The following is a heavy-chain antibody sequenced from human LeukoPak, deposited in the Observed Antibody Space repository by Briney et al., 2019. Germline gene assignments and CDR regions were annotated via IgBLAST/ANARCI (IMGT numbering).Heavy chain of an antibody. CDR2: INHSGST. CDR1: GGSFSGYY. V-gene: IGHV4-34*01. J-gene: IGHJ4*02. Sequence: SETLSLTCAVSGGSFSGYYWTWIRQPPGKGLEWIGEINHSGSTNYNPSLKSRVTISVDTSKNQFSLKLSSVTAADTAVYYCARANDFWSGYYQPTFDYWGQGTLVTVSS. D-gene: IGHD3-3*01. CDR3: ARANDFWSGYYQPTFDY.